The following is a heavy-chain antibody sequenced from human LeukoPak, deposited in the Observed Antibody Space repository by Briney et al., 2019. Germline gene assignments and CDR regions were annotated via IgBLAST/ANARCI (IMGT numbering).Heavy chain of an antibody. CDR1: GGSLSRGVYY. CDR3: ARHLGGNWFDP. D-gene: IGHD2/OR15-2a*01. Sequence: SETLSLTCTVSGGSLSRGVYYWNWIRQHPGKGLEWIGYIYYSGSTYYNPSLKSRVIISVDTSKNQFSLKLSSVTAADTAVYYCARHLGGNWFDPWGQGTLVTVSS. CDR2: IYYSGST. J-gene: IGHJ5*02. V-gene: IGHV4-31*03.